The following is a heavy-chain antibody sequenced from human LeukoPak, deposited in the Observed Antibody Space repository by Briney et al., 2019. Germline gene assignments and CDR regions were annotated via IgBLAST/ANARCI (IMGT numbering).Heavy chain of an antibody. V-gene: IGHV1-2*02. CDR3: ARGSRAGPAARPFDY. J-gene: IGHJ4*02. Sequence: ASVKVSCKASGYTFTGYYMHWVRQAPGQGLEWMGWINPNSGGTNYAQKFQGRVTMTRDTSISTAYMELSRLRSDDTAVYYCARGSRAGPAARPFDYWGQGTLVTVSS. CDR2: INPNSGGT. CDR1: GYTFTGYY. D-gene: IGHD6-6*01.